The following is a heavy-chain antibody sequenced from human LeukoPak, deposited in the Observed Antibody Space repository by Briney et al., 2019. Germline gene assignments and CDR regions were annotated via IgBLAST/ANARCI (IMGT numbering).Heavy chain of an antibody. CDR2: IYYSGST. CDR3: ARDGSQTVTTHVAPDP. D-gene: IGHD4-17*01. V-gene: IGHV4-39*07. Sequence: SETLSLTCTVSGGSISSSSYYWGWIRQPPGKGLEWIGSIYYSGSTYYNPSLQSRVTISVDTSKNQFSLKLSSVTAAATAVYYCARDGSQTVTTHVAPDPWGQGTLVTVSS. CDR1: GGSISSSSYY. J-gene: IGHJ5*02.